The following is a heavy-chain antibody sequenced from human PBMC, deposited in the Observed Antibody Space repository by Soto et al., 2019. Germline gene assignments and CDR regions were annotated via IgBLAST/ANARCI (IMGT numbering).Heavy chain of an antibody. V-gene: IGHV3-23*01. D-gene: IGHD1-26*01. Sequence: EVQLLESGGGLVQPGGSLRLSCAASGFTFSSYAMRWDRQAPVKGLEWVSAISGSGGSTYYADSVKGRFTISRDNSKNTLYLQMNSLRAEDTAVYYCAGRGSGSYYDYWGQGTLVTVSS. CDR3: AGRGSGSYYDY. J-gene: IGHJ4*02. CDR1: GFTFSSYA. CDR2: ISGSGGST.